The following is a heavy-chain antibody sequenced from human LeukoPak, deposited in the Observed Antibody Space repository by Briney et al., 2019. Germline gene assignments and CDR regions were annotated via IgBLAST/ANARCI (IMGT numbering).Heavy chain of an antibody. CDR3: TRLTVPLRSDP. V-gene: IGHV4-61*05. CDR1: GGSISSSSYY. D-gene: IGHD2-2*01. Sequence: PSETLSLTCTVSGGSISSSSYYWGWIRQPPGKGLEWIGYIYYSGSTNYNPSLKSRVTISVDTSKNQFSLKLSSVTAAGTAVYYCTRLTVPLRSDPWGQGTLVTVSS. CDR2: IYYSGST. J-gene: IGHJ5*02.